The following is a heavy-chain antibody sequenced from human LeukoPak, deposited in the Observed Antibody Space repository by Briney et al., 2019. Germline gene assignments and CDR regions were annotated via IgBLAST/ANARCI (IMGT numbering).Heavy chain of an antibody. J-gene: IGHJ5*02. D-gene: IGHD4-17*01. V-gene: IGHV1-69*05. CDR3: ARDFLRPAAGDYIVWWFDP. CDR2: IIPIFGTA. Sequence: GSSVKVSCKASGGTFSSYAISWVRQAPGQGLEWMGGIIPIFGTANYAQKFQGRVTITTDESTSTAYMELSSLRSEDTAVYYCARDFLRPAAGDYIVWWFDPWGQGTLVTVSS. CDR1: GGTFSSYA.